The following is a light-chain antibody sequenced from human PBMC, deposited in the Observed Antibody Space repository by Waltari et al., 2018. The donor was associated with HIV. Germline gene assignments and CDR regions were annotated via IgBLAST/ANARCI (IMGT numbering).Light chain of an antibody. CDR3: SSYTSLTTLV. Sequence: QSALTQPASLSGSPGQSITFSCTGSSGDGHTYNYVSWYQQHPGKAPKLIIYDVTKRPSGFSSRFSGSKSVNTASLTISGLQPDDEAHYYCSSYTSLTTLVFGGGTKVTVL. CDR1: SGDGHTYNY. J-gene: IGLJ3*02. CDR2: DVT. V-gene: IGLV2-14*03.